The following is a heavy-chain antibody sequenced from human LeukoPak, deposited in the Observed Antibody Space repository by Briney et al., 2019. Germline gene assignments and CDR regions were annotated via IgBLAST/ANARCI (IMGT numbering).Heavy chain of an antibody. CDR3: AKGSDYGDLGYFDY. CDR2: ISWNSGSI. J-gene: IGHJ4*02. D-gene: IGHD4-17*01. Sequence: GGSLRLSCAASGFTFDDYAMHWVRQAPGKGLEWVSGISWNSGSIGYADSVKGRFTISRDNAKNSLYLQMNSLRAEDMALYYCAKGSDYGDLGYFDYWGQGTLVTVSS. V-gene: IGHV3-9*03. CDR1: GFTFDDYA.